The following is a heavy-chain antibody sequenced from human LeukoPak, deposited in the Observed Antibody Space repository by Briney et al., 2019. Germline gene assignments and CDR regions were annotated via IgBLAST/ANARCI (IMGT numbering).Heavy chain of an antibody. CDR2: ISSSGSTI. CDR1: GFTFSSYE. V-gene: IGHV3-48*03. D-gene: IGHD3-22*01. J-gene: IGHJ6*04. CDR3: AALGITMIRGV. Sequence: GGSLRLSCAASGFTFSSYEMNWVRQAPGKGLEWVSYISSSGSTIYYADSVKGRFTISRDNAKNSLYLQMNSLRAEDTAVYYCAALGITMIRGVWGKGTTVTISS.